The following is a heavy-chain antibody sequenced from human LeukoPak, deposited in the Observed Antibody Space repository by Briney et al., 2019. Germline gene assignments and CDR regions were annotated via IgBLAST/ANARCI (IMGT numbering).Heavy chain of an antibody. CDR3: VKDAVIVPTGWFDP. D-gene: IGHD5-12*01. V-gene: IGHV3-23*01. Sequence: PGGSLTLSCAASGFTFSSYAMSWVRQPPGKGLEWVSAISGGDVITYYADFVKGRFTISRNNSKNTLYLQMNSLRAEDTALYYFVKDAVIVPTGWFDPWGQGTLVTVSS. J-gene: IGHJ5*02. CDR2: ISGGDVIT. CDR1: GFTFSSYA.